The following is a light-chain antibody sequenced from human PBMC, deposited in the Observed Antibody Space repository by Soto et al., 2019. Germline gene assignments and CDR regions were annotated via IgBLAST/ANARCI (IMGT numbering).Light chain of an antibody. CDR2: AAS. Sequence: DIQMTQSPSSLSASVGDRVTITCRASQSISSYLNWYQQKPGKAPKLLIYAASSLQSGVPSRFSGSGSGTDFTLTISSLQHEDFATYYCQQSYSTPLCTFGQGTKVEIK. V-gene: IGKV1-39*01. CDR1: QSISSY. CDR3: QQSYSTPLCT. J-gene: IGKJ2*02.